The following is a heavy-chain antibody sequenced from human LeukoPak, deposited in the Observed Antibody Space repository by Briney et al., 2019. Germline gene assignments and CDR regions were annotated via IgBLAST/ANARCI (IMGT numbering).Heavy chain of an antibody. Sequence: PSETLSLTCTVSGGSISSYYWSWIRQPAGKGLEWIGRIYTSGSTNYNPSLKSRVTMSVDTSKNQFSLKLSSVTAADTAVYYCVKSNSRYQPWTLDIWGRGTMVTVSS. J-gene: IGHJ3*02. D-gene: IGHD2-2*01. CDR2: IYTSGST. CDR1: GGSISSYY. CDR3: VKSNSRYQPWTLDI. V-gene: IGHV4-4*07.